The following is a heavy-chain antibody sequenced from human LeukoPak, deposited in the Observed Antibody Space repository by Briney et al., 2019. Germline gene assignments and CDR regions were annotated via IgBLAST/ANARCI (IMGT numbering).Heavy chain of an antibody. Sequence: GGSLRLSCAASGFIFSSYAMSWVCQAPGKGLEWVSGIIDTGRTTYYADSVKGRFTVSRDNSKNTLYLQMNSLRAEDTAVYYCAKSSGHPTTNYYMDVWGEGTTVTVSS. J-gene: IGHJ6*03. D-gene: IGHD6-25*01. CDR2: IIDTGRTT. CDR3: AKSSGHPTTNYYMDV. V-gene: IGHV3-23*01. CDR1: GFIFSSYA.